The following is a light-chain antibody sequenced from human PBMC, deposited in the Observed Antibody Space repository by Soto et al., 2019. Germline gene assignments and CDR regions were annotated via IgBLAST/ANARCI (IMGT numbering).Light chain of an antibody. CDR3: LQYSSHSWT. CDR1: QAISSW. V-gene: IGKV1-5*01. J-gene: IGKJ1*01. Sequence: DIQMTQSPSSVSASVGDRVTISCLASQAISSWLAWYQQKPGKAPELLIFDASNLKSGVSSRFSGSGSGTEFTLTISRLQPDDVATYYCLQYSSHSWTFGQGTKVDIK. CDR2: DAS.